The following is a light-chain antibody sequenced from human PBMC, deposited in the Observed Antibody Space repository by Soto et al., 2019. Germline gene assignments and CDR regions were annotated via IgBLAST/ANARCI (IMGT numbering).Light chain of an antibody. CDR1: SSDVGGYNY. Sequence: QSVLTQPASVSGSPGQSITISCTGTSSDVGGYNYVSWYQQHPGKAPKLMIYEVSNRPSGVSNRFSGSKSGNTASLTISGLQAEDAADYYCSSYTSSITYVFGTGTNVTVL. V-gene: IGLV2-14*01. CDR3: SSYTSSITYV. CDR2: EVS. J-gene: IGLJ1*01.